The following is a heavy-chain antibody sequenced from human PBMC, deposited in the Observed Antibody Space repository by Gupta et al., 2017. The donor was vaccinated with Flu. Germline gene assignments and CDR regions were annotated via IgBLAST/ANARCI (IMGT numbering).Heavy chain of an antibody. CDR2: MNPNTGNT. V-gene: IGHV1-8*01. Sequence: TSSVVNRVRPAAGQGLQLMGWMNPNTGNTGYAEKFKGRVTMTRHTSIITAYMELSNMRSEDTAVYYGAMSNNNYYDYDLDGWGHGSTVTVSS. CDR3: AMSNNNYYDYDLDG. CDR1: TSSV. J-gene: IGHJ6*02.